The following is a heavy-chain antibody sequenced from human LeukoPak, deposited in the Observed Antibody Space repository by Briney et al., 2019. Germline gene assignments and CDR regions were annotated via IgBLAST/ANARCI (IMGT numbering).Heavy chain of an antibody. Sequence: GGSLRLSCAASGFTFSSYSMGWVRQAPGKGLEWVSYITTSGSIYDADSVKGRFTISRDNARNSLYLQMNSLRAEDTAVYYCSRYYGGRYDYWGQGTLVTVSS. CDR2: ITTSGSI. CDR3: SRYYGGRYDY. V-gene: IGHV3-21*01. CDR1: GFTFSSYS. J-gene: IGHJ4*02. D-gene: IGHD4-23*01.